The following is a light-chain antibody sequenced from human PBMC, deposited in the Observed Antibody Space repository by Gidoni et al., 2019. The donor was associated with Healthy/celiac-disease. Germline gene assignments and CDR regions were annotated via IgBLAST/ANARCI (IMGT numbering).Light chain of an antibody. V-gene: IGKV1-39*01. CDR1: QSISSY. Sequence: DIQRNQSPSSLSASVGDRVTITCRASQSISSYLNWYQQKPGKAPKLLIYAASSLQSGVPSRFSGSGSGTDFTLTISSLQPEDFATYYCQQSYSTPFTFXPXTQLDIK. CDR3: QQSYSTPFT. CDR2: AAS. J-gene: IGKJ3*01.